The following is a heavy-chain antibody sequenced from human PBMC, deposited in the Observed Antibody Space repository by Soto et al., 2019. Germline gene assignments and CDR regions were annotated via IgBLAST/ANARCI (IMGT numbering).Heavy chain of an antibody. V-gene: IGHV1-46*01. CDR1: GYTFTSYY. D-gene: IGHD5-18*01. J-gene: IGHJ4*02. CDR2: INPSGGST. Sequence: GASVKVSCKASGYTFTSYYMHWVRQAPGQGLEWMGIINPSGGSTSYAQKFQGRVTMTRDTSTSTVYMELSSLRSEDTAVYYCARAVEMVTLPANFDYWGQGTLVTVSS. CDR3: ARAVEMVTLPANFDY.